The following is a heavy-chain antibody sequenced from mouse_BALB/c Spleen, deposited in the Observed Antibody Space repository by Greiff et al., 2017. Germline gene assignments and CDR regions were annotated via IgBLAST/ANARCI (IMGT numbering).Heavy chain of an antibody. CDR3: ARHKYGNYDWFAY. CDR1: GFAFSSYD. CDR2: ISSGGGST. D-gene: IGHD2-10*02. Sequence: LVESGGGLVKPGGSLKLSCAASGFAFSSYDMSWVRQTPEKRLEWVAYISSGGGSTYYPDTVKGRFTISRDNAKNTLYLQMSSLKSEDTAMYYCARHKYGNYDWFAYWGQGTLVTVSA. J-gene: IGHJ3*01. V-gene: IGHV5-12-1*01.